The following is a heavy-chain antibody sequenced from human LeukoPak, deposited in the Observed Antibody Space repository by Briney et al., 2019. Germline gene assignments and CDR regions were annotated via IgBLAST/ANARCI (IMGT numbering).Heavy chain of an antibody. CDR2: IRYDGSNK. D-gene: IGHD2-15*01. CDR1: GFTFSSYG. V-gene: IGHV3-30*02. CDR3: LFDIVVVVAATG. Sequence: GGSLRLSCAASGFTFSSYGMHWVRQAPGKGLEWVAFIRYDGSNKYYADSVKGRFTISRDNSKNTLYLQMNSLRAEDTAVYYCLFDIVVVVAATGGGQGTLVTVSS. J-gene: IGHJ4*02.